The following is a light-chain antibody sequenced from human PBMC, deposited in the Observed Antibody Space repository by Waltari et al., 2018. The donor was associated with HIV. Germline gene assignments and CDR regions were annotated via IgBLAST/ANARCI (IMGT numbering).Light chain of an antibody. Sequence: QSALTQPRSVSGSPGQSVAISCTGTSSDVGGYNYVPWYQQHPGKAPKLMLSDVNKRPSGVPDRFSGSKSGNTASLTISGLQAEDEADYYCCSYAGDSVVFGGGTKLTVL. J-gene: IGLJ2*01. CDR2: DVN. V-gene: IGLV2-11*01. CDR1: SSDVGGYNY. CDR3: CSYAGDSVV.